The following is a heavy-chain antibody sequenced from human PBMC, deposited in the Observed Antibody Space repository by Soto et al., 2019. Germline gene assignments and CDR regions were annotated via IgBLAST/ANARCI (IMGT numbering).Heavy chain of an antibody. CDR3: ARYTSYANFDY. V-gene: IGHV4-59*01. CDR2: IYYSGST. Sequence: SETLSLTCTVSGGSISSYYWSWIRQPPGKGLEWIGYIYYSGSTNYNPSLKSRVTISVDTSKNQFSLKLSSVTAADTAVYYCARYTSYANFDYWGQGTLVTVSS. CDR1: GGSISSYY. J-gene: IGHJ4*02. D-gene: IGHD2-2*01.